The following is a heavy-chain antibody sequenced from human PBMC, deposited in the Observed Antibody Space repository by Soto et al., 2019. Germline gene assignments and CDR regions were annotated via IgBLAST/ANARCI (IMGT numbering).Heavy chain of an antibody. CDR3: AKAGDYYDSSGYTRPKGYFDY. Sequence: EVQLLESGGGLVQPGGSLXXSXXXXXXXXXSXXXXXXXXAXXXXLEXVXXXXXSGGSTYNADSVKGRFTISRDNSKNTLYLQMNSLRAEDTAVYYCAKAGDYYDSSGYTRPKGYFDYWGQGTLVTVSS. V-gene: IGHV3-23*01. CDR1: XXXXXSXX. CDR2: XXXSGGST. J-gene: IGHJ4*02. D-gene: IGHD3-22*01.